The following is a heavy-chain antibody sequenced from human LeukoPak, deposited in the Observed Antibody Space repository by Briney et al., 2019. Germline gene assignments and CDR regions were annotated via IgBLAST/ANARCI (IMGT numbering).Heavy chain of an antibody. V-gene: IGHV3-11*01. CDR1: GFTFSDYY. CDR2: MSSSGSSI. J-gene: IGHJ4*02. D-gene: IGHD3-22*01. CDR3: ARDRSLYDSSGYPDY. Sequence: KSGGSLRLSCAASGFTFSDYYMSWIRQAPGKGLEWVSYMSSSGSSIYYADSVKGRFTISRDNAKNSLYLQMNSLRAEDTAVYYCARDRSLYDSSGYPDYWGQGTLVTVSS.